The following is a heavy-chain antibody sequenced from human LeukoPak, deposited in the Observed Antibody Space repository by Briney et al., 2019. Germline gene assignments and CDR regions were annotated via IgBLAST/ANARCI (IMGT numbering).Heavy chain of an antibody. D-gene: IGHD2-8*01. CDR1: GYTFTSYY. CDR2: INPSGGST. J-gene: IGHJ5*02. CDR3: ARGLKGYCTNGVCSPWGWFDP. Sequence: ASVKVSCKAPGYTFTSYYMHWVRQAPGQGLEWMGLINPSGGSTSYAQKFQGRVTMTRDMSTSTVYMELSSLRSEDTAVYYCARGLKGYCTNGVCSPWGWFDPWGQGTLVTVSS. V-gene: IGHV1-46*01.